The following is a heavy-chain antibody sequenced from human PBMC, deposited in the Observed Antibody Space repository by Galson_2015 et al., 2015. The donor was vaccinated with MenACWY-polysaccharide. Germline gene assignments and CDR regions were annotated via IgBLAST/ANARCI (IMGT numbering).Heavy chain of an antibody. CDR2: IYYSGST. V-gene: IGHV4-59*01. Sequence: SETLSLTCSVSSGSMSGSYWSWLRQPPGKELEWIGYIYYSGSTNYNPSLESRVTISVDTPKNQFSLKLTSVTAADTAVYYCARGYFDSRGYSNWFDPWGQGTLVTVSS. CDR3: ARGYFDSRGYSNWFDP. J-gene: IGHJ5*02. D-gene: IGHD3-22*01. CDR1: SGSMSGSY.